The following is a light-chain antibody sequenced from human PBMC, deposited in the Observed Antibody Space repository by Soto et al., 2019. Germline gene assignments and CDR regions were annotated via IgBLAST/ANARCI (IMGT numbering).Light chain of an antibody. CDR3: AAWDDSLNGRV. J-gene: IGLJ1*01. Sequence: QAVLTPPPPVSETPRQRGTISCSGSSPNIGNNAVNWYQQLPGKAPKLLIYYDDLLPSGVSDRFSGSKSGTSASLAISGLQSEDEADYYCAAWDDSLNGRVLGTGTKVTVL. CDR2: YDD. V-gene: IGLV1-36*01. CDR1: SPNIGNNA.